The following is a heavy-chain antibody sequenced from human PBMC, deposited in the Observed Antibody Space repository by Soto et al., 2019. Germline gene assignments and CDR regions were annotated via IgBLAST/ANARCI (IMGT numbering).Heavy chain of an antibody. CDR3: ARYTNTLQYYDSSGYLNWFDP. D-gene: IGHD3-22*01. Sequence: ASVKVSCKASGYTFTSYYMHWVRQAPGQGLEWMGIINTSGGSTSYAQKFKGRVTMTRDTSTSTVYMELSSLRSEDTAVYYCARYTNTLQYYDSSGYLNWFDPWGQGTLVTVSS. CDR1: GYTFTSYY. CDR2: INTSGGST. J-gene: IGHJ5*02. V-gene: IGHV1-46*03.